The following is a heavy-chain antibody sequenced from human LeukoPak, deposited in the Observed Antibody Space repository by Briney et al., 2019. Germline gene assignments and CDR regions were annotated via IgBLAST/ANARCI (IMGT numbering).Heavy chain of an antibody. CDR3: ARVSRAARPDY. J-gene: IGHJ4*02. CDR2: INHSGST. D-gene: IGHD6-6*01. V-gene: IGHV4-34*01. Sequence: SETLSLTCAVYGGSFSGYYWSWIRQPPGRGLEWIGEINHSGSTNYNPSLKSRVTISVDTSKNQFSLKLSSVTAADTAVYYCARVSRAARPDYWGQGTLVTVSS. CDR1: GGSFSGYY.